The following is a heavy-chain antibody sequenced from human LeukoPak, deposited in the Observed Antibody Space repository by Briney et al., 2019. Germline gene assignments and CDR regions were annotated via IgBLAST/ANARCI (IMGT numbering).Heavy chain of an antibody. Sequence: SETLSLTCTVSGGSISSHYWSWIRQPPGKGLEWIGYIYYSGSTNYNPSLKSRVTISVDTSKNQFSLKLSSVTAADTAVYYCARGGAGGDFDYWGQGTLVTVSS. D-gene: IGHD6-19*01. CDR1: GGSISSHY. CDR3: ARGGAGGDFDY. J-gene: IGHJ4*02. CDR2: IYYSGST. V-gene: IGHV4-59*11.